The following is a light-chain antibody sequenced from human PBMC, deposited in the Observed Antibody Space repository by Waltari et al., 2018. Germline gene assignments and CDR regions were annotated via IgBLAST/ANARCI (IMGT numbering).Light chain of an antibody. Sequence: EIVMTQSPATLSVSSGERATLSCRASQSVSSNLAWYQQKPGLAPRLLIYGASTRATGIPARFSGSGSGTEFTLTISSMQSEDFAVYYCQQYNNWPLYTFGQGTKLEIK. CDR1: QSVSSN. V-gene: IGKV3-15*01. J-gene: IGKJ2*01. CDR3: QQYNNWPLYT. CDR2: GAS.